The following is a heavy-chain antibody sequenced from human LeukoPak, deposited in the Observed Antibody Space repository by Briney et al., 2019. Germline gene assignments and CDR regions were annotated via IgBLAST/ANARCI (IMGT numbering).Heavy chain of an antibody. Sequence: SETLSLTCTVSGASISRYYWSWIRQFPGKGLEWIGYIYYTGSTNYNPSLKSRVTISVDTSKKQFSLKLSSVTAADTAVYYCARYIPFCASCNRWFDPWGQGTLVTVSS. CDR3: ARYIPFCASCNRWFDP. CDR2: IYYTGST. V-gene: IGHV4-59*01. D-gene: IGHD2-2*02. J-gene: IGHJ5*02. CDR1: GASISRYY.